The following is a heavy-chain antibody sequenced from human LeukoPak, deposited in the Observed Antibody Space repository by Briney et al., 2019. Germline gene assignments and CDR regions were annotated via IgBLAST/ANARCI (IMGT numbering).Heavy chain of an antibody. CDR2: ISVDGTNK. V-gene: IGHV3-30*04. D-gene: IGHD2-15*01. Sequence: GGSLRLSCAASGFTFSDYTMHWVRQAPGKGLEWVALISVDGTNKYYADSVKGRFTISRDNSKDALSLQMNSLRAEDTAVYYCAKRYHESYFDYWGQGTLVTVSS. CDR3: AKRYHESYFDY. CDR1: GFTFSDYT. J-gene: IGHJ4*02.